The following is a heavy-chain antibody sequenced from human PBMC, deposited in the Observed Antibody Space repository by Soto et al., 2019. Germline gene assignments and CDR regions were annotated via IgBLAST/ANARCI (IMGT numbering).Heavy chain of an antibody. CDR3: ARDSHGRGSSGWYGSDFQH. Sequence: ASVKVSCKASGYTFTSYYMHWVRQAPGQGLEWMGIINPRGGSTSYAQKFQGRVTMTRDTSTRKVYMELSSLRSEDTAVYYCARDSHGRGSSGWYGSDFQHWGQGTLVTVSS. D-gene: IGHD6-19*01. CDR1: GYTFTSYY. CDR2: INPRGGST. V-gene: IGHV1-46*01. J-gene: IGHJ1*01.